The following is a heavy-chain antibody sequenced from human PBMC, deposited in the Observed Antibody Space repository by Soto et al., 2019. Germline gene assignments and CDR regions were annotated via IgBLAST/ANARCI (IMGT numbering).Heavy chain of an antibody. CDR3: ALPYYYDSSGYSSHYNWFDP. V-gene: IGHV1-69*13. D-gene: IGHD3-22*01. Sequence: SVKVSCKASGGTFSSYAISWVRQAPGQGLEWMGGIIPIFGTANYAQKFQGRVTITADESTSTAYMELSSLRSEDTAVYYCALPYYYDSSGYSSHYNWFDPWGQGTLVTVSS. CDR1: GGTFSSYA. CDR2: IIPIFGTA. J-gene: IGHJ5*02.